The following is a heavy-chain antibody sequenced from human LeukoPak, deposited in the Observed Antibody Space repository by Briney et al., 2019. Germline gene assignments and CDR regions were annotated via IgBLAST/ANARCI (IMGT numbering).Heavy chain of an antibody. CDR2: ISWNSGSI. CDR1: GFTLDDYA. D-gene: IGHD5-24*01. J-gene: IGHJ2*01. CDR3: AKAVGPRWPERRYFDL. Sequence: GRSLRLSCAASGFTLDDYAMHWVRQAPGKGLEWVSGISWNSGSIGYADSVKGRFTISRDNTKNSLYLQMNSLRAEDTALYYCAKAVGPRWPERRYFDLWGRGTLVTVSS. V-gene: IGHV3-9*01.